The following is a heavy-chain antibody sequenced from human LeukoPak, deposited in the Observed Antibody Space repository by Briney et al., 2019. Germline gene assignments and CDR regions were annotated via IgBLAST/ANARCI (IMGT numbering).Heavy chain of an antibody. J-gene: IGHJ4*02. D-gene: IGHD3-10*01. CDR1: GGTFRSYA. Sequence: GAPVKVSLKGFGGTFRSYAFSWVGQAPGQGVEWVGGVIPIFGTANYAQKFQGRVTITADESTSTAYMELSSLRSEDTAVYYCARGPPNYYGSGSYYSYWGQGTLVTVSS. CDR2: VIPIFGTA. CDR3: ARGPPNYYGSGSYYSY. V-gene: IGHV1-69*13.